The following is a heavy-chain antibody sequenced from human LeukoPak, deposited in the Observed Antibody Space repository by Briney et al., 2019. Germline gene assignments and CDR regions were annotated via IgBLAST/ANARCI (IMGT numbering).Heavy chain of an antibody. CDR2: IIPIFGTA. J-gene: IGHJ6*03. CDR1: GGTFSSYA. Sequence: SVKVSCKASGGTFSSYAISWVRQAPGQGLEWMGGIIPIFGTANYAQKFQGRVTITADESTSTAYMELSSLRSEDTAVYYCASRVVVTPPTLYYYYYMDVWGKGTTVTVSS. CDR3: ASRVVVTPPTLYYYYYMDV. D-gene: IGHD2-21*02. V-gene: IGHV1-69*13.